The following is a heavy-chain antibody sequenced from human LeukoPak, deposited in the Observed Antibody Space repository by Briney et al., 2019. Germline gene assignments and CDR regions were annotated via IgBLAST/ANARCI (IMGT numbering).Heavy chain of an antibody. V-gene: IGHV1-2*02. CDR1: GYTFIVYS. Sequence: ASVKVSCKASGYTFIVYSMHWVRQAPGQGLEWMGWINPNSGGTNYAQKFQGRVTMTRDTSISTAYMELSRLRSDDTAVYYCARSPHILTGENFDYWGQGTLVTVSS. D-gene: IGHD3-9*01. CDR3: ARSPHILTGENFDY. J-gene: IGHJ4*02. CDR2: INPNSGGT.